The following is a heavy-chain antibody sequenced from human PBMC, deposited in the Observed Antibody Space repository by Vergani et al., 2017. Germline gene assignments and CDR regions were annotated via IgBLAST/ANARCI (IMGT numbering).Heavy chain of an antibody. Sequence: QVQLVQSGAEVKKPGASVKVSCKASGYTFTGYYIHWIRQAPGQGFEWVGWVNPTTGGTHFAQKFQGRLTLTRDTSINTAYMELSGLTSDDTAIYHCARGGSVGRIHGFDYWGQGTLVTVSS. CDR2: VNPTTGGT. V-gene: IGHV1-2*02. J-gene: IGHJ4*02. CDR1: GYTFTGYY. CDR3: ARGGSVGRIHGFDY. D-gene: IGHD6-19*01.